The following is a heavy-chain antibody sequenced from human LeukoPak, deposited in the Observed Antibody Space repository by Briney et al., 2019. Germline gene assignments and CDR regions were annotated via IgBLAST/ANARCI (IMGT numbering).Heavy chain of an antibody. Sequence: GSVKVSCKVSGYTLTELSMHWVRQAPGKGLEWMGGFDPEDGETIYAQKFQGRVTMTEDTSTDTAYMELSSLRSEDTAVYYCARAYRLHPYYYYYMDVWGKGTTVTVSS. CDR1: GYTLTELS. J-gene: IGHJ6*03. CDR3: ARAYRLHPYYYYYMDV. CDR2: FDPEDGET. V-gene: IGHV1-24*01. D-gene: IGHD3-16*02.